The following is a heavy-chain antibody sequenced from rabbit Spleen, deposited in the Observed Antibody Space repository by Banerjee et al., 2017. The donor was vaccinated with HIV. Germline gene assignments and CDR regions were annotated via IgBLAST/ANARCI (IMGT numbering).Heavy chain of an antibody. CDR1: GVSFSSNW. D-gene: IGHD8-1*01. V-gene: IGHV1S45*01. CDR3: ARDSGSSFSSYGMDL. J-gene: IGHJ6*01. CDR2: IDTSNGDT. Sequence: EQLEESGGGLVKPEGSLTLTCKASGVSFSSNWICWVRQAPGKGLEWIACIDTSNGDTDYANWPKGRFTISKTSSTTVTLQMTSLTAADTATYFCARDSGSSFSSYGMDLWGPGTLVTVS.